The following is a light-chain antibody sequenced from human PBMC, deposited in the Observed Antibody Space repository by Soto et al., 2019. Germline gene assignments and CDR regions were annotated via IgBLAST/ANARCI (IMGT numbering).Light chain of an antibody. CDR2: AAS. V-gene: IGKV3-15*01. CDR3: LQYHGWPRT. Sequence: EIVMTQSPATLSVSPGERGTLSCRASQSVNIKLAWYQQKPGQAPRLLIYAASARATGIPARFSGSGSGTEFTLTISSLQSEDFAFYYCLQYHGWPRTFGQGTQVEI. CDR1: QSVNIK. J-gene: IGKJ1*01.